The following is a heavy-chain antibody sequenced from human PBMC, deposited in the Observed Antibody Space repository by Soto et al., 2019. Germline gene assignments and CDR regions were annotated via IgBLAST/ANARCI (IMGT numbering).Heavy chain of an antibody. V-gene: IGHV4-59*01. D-gene: IGHD2-15*01. CDR2: IYYSGST. Sequence: PSETLSLTCTVSGGSISSYYWSWIRQPPGKGLEWIGYIYYSGSTNYNPSLKSRVTVSVDTSKNQFSLKLNSVTAADTAVYYCAMGGWEVLTLYYFDYSGQGTSDTGSS. CDR3: AMGGWEVLTLYYFDY. J-gene: IGHJ4*02. CDR1: GGSISSYY.